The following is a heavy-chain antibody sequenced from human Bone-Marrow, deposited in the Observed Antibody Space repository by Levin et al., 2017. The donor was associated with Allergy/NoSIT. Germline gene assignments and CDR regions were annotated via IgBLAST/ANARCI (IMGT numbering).Heavy chain of an antibody. CDR1: GFKFNKYV. J-gene: IGHJ4*02. CDR3: ARDRTGSQSVYLATFDY. Sequence: GGSLRLSCAASGFKFNKYVIHWVRQAPGKGLEWIALISSDGTKTSHADSVKGRFTISRDNSMNTLSLQMDSLRPEDTALYYCARDRTGSQSVYLATFDYWGQGNLVIVSS. CDR2: ISSDGTKT. V-gene: IGHV3-30*04. D-gene: IGHD5/OR15-5a*01.